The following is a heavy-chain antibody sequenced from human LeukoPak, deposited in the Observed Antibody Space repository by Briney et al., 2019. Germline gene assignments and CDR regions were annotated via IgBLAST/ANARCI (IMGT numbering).Heavy chain of an antibody. CDR1: GYTFTSYG. Sequence: GASVKVSCKASGYTFTSYGISWVRQGPGQGLEWMGWISAYNGNTNYAQKLQGRVTMTTDTSTSAAYMELRSLRSDDTAVYYCARVLRQRHYEILTAGWFDPWGQGTLVTVSS. J-gene: IGHJ5*02. CDR2: ISAYNGNT. CDR3: ARVLRQRHYEILTAGWFDP. V-gene: IGHV1-18*01. D-gene: IGHD3-9*01.